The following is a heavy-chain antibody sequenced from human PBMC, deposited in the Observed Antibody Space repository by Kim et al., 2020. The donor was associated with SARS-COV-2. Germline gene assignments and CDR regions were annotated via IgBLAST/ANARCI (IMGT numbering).Heavy chain of an antibody. CDR2: ISPNSGAT. CDR1: GYTFTGFY. J-gene: IGHJ4*02. Sequence: ASVKVSCKASGYTFTGFYIHWVRQAPGQWLEWMGRISPNSGATNYAQSFQGRVTLTRDTSISTAYMELSRLTSDDTAVYYCARQDTITTGDLDYWGQGTLVTVSS. V-gene: IGHV1-2*06. D-gene: IGHD4-4*01. CDR3: ARQDTITTGDLDY.